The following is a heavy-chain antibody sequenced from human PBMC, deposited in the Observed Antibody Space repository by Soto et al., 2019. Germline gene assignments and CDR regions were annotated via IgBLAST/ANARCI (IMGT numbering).Heavy chain of an antibody. V-gene: IGHV3-33*01. Sequence: QVQLVEYGGGVVQPGRSRRLSCGASGFTFSSYGMHWVRQAPGKGLEWVAVIWYDGSNKYYADSVKGRFTISRDNSKNKLYLQINRLRAEDTAVYYFARGSVGGYYVRFGYWGQGTLVTVSS. CDR3: ARGSVGGYYVRFGY. D-gene: IGHD3-22*01. J-gene: IGHJ4*02. CDR1: GFTFSSYG. CDR2: IWYDGSNK.